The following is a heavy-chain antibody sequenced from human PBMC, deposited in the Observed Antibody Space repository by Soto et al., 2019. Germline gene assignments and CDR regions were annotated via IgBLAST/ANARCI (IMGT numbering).Heavy chain of an antibody. V-gene: IGHV3-21*01. CDR3: GAATGAY. D-gene: IGHD2-15*01. J-gene: IGHJ4*02. CDR2: ISRSSSYI. Sequence: EGQLVESGGGLVKPGGSLRLCYAASGFTFSRYTMNWVRQAPGKGLEWVSSISRSSSYIYFADSVKGRFTISRDNAKNSLYMQMNSLRAEDTAVYYCGAATGAYWGQGTLVTVSS. CDR1: GFTFSRYT.